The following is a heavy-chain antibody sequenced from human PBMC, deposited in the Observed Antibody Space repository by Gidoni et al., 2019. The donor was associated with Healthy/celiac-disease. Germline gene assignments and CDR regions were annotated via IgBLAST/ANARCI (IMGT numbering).Heavy chain of an antibody. CDR2: FDPEDGET. D-gene: IGHD3-10*01. CDR1: GYTLTELS. CDR3: ATGLVRGARDYYYYGMDV. V-gene: IGHV1-24*01. Sequence: QVQLVQSGAEVKKPGASVKVSCTVSGYTLTELSMHWVRQAQGKGLEWMGGFDPEDGETIDAQKFQGRVTMTEDTSTDTAYMELSSLRSEDTAVYYCATGLVRGARDYYYYGMDVWGQGTTVTVSS. J-gene: IGHJ6*02.